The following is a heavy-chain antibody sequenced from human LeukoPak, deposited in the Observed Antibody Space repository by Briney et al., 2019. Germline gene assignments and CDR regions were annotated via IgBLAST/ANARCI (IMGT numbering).Heavy chain of an antibody. V-gene: IGHV6-1*01. Sequence: SQTLSLNCAISGDSVSNNNAAWNWIRQSPSRGLEWLGRTYYRSKWNNDYAESVKSRITVIADTSRNQFSLQLNSVTPEDTAVYYCARGDIAVPARSHLDYWGQGTLVTVSS. CDR1: GDSVSNNNAA. J-gene: IGHJ4*02. CDR2: TYYRSKWNN. CDR3: ARGDIAVPARSHLDY. D-gene: IGHD6-19*01.